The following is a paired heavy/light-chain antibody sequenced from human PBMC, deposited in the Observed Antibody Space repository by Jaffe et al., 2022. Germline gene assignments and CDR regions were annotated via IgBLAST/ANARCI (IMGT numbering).Heavy chain of an antibody. V-gene: IGHV4-30-2*01. D-gene: IGHD3-10*01. CDR2: TYASGNT. Sequence: QLQLQESGSGLLKPSQTLSLTCAVSGVSISSGGYSWSWVRQPPGMGLEWIGCTYASGNTYYNPSLRSRVTISLDRSKNHFSLKLSSVTAADTAVYYCATREDGESRDYWGQGTLVTVSS. CDR1: GVSISSGGYS. CDR3: ATREDGESRDY. J-gene: IGHJ4*02.
Light chain of an antibody. V-gene: IGLV1-44*01. J-gene: IGLJ1*01. CDR1: SSNIGSNI. Sequence: QSVLTQPPSASGTPGQRVTISCSGSSSNIGSNIVNWYQQLPGTAPKLLMYSNNQRASGVPDRFSGSKSGTSASLAISGLQSEDEADYYCASWDDSLNGSYVFGTGTKVTVL. CDR2: SNN. CDR3: ASWDDSLNGSYV.